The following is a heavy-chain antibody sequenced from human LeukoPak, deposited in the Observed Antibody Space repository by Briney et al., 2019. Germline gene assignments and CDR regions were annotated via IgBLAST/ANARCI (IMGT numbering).Heavy chain of an antibody. Sequence: PGGSLRPSCAASGFSFISYGMHWVRQAPGKGLEWVGVISDDGRSKDYADSVKGRFTISRDNSKDTLYLQMNSLRAEDTAVYYCARDKTKYSSGFLAGYWGQGTLVTVSS. D-gene: IGHD6-19*01. CDR2: ISDDGRSK. CDR3: ARDKTKYSSGFLAGY. V-gene: IGHV3-30*03. J-gene: IGHJ4*02. CDR1: GFSFISYG.